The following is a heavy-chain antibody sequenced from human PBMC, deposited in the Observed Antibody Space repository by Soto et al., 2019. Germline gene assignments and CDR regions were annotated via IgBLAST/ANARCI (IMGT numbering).Heavy chain of an antibody. Sequence: GGSLRLSCAASGFTVSSNYMSWVRQAPGKGLEWVSVIYSGGSTYYADSVKGRFTISRDNSKNTLYLQMNSLRAEDTAVYCCARVIYGDYSDYWGQGTLVTVSS. CDR1: GFTVSSNY. V-gene: IGHV3-53*01. CDR3: ARVIYGDYSDY. CDR2: IYSGGST. D-gene: IGHD4-17*01. J-gene: IGHJ4*02.